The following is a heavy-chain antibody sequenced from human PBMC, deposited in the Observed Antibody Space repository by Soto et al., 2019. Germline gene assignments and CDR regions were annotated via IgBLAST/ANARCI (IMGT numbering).Heavy chain of an antibody. CDR2: IDPSGGST. CDR3: ARDLTGGPTYYDFWSGYSPVDY. CDR1: GYNFTSYY. D-gene: IGHD3-3*01. J-gene: IGHJ4*02. V-gene: IGHV1-46*03. Sequence: ASVKVSCKASGYNFTSYYMHWVRQAPGQGLEWMGIIDPSGGSTSYAQKFQGRVSMTRDTSTSTVYMDLSSLRSEDTAVYYCARDLTGGPTYYDFWSGYSPVDYWGLGALVTVSS.